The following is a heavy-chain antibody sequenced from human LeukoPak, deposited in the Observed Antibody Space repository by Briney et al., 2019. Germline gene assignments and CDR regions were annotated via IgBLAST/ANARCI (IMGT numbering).Heavy chain of an antibody. CDR2: ISAYNGNT. J-gene: IGHJ6*02. CDR1: GYTFTSYG. D-gene: IGHD1-26*01. V-gene: IGHV1-18*01. Sequence: GASVKVSCKASGYTFTSYGISWVRQAPGQGLEWMGWISAYNGNTNYAQKLQGRVTMTTDTSTSTAYMELRSLRSDDTAVYYCARYATIELLLDYYYGMDVWGQGTTVTVSS. CDR3: ARYATIELLLDYYYGMDV.